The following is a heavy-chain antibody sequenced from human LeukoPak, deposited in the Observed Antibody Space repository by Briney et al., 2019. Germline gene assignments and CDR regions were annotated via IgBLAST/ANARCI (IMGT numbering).Heavy chain of an antibody. Sequence: GGSLRLSCAASGFTFSSYAMSWVRQAPGKGLEWVSAISGSGGSTYYADSVKGRFTISRDNSKNTLYLQMNSLRAEDTAVYYCAKDSHSRYYYDSSGYLQDFDYWGQGTLVTVSS. V-gene: IGHV3-23*01. CDR2: ISGSGGST. CDR1: GFTFSSYA. J-gene: IGHJ4*02. D-gene: IGHD3-22*01. CDR3: AKDSHSRYYYDSSGYLQDFDY.